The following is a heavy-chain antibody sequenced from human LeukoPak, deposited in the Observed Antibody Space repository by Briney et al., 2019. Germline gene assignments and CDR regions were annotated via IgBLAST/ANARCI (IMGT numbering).Heavy chain of an antibody. Sequence: GGSLRLSCAASGFTFSSYSMNWVRQAPGKGLEWVSAISGSGGSTYYADSVKGRFTISRDNSKNTLYLQMNSLRAEDTAVYYCAKAYSSSWYYYFDYWGQGTLVTVSS. J-gene: IGHJ4*02. CDR3: AKAYSSSWYYYFDY. V-gene: IGHV3-23*01. CDR2: ISGSGGST. D-gene: IGHD6-13*01. CDR1: GFTFSSYS.